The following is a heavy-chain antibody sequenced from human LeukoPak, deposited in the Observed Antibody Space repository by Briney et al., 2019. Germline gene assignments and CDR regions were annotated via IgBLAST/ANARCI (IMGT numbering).Heavy chain of an antibody. D-gene: IGHD2-2*01. CDR1: GGTFSSYA. Sequence: SVKVSCKASGGTFSSYAISLVRQAPGQGLEWMGGIIPIFGTANYAQKFQGRVTITADESTSTAYMELSSLRSEDTAVYYCARDRGYCSSTSCYLPRVRLDYWGQGTLVTVSS. V-gene: IGHV1-69*01. CDR3: ARDRGYCSSTSCYLPRVRLDY. J-gene: IGHJ4*02. CDR2: IIPIFGTA.